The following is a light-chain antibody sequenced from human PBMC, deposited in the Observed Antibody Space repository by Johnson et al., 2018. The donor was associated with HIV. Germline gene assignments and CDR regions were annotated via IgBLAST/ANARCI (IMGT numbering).Light chain of an antibody. CDR1: SSNIGNNY. CDR3: GTWDSSLSAFYA. Sequence: QSVLTQPPSVSAAPGQKVTISCSGSSSNIGNNYVSWYQQLPGTAPKLLIYDNNKRPSGIPDRFSGSKSGTSATLGITGLQTGAEADYYCGTWDSSLSAFYAFGNGTKVTGL. J-gene: IGLJ1*01. CDR2: DNN. V-gene: IGLV1-51*01.